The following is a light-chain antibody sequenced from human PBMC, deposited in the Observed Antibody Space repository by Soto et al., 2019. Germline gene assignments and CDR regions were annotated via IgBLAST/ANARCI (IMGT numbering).Light chain of an antibody. J-gene: IGLJ2*01. CDR2: DVS. V-gene: IGLV2-14*03. CDR1: SSDVGGFHY. Sequence: QSVLTQPASVSGSPGQSITISCTGTSSDVGGFHYVSWYQQHPGKAPKLMIYDVSNRPSGVSNRFSGSKSGNTASLTISGLQAEDEADYYCNSYTSRSTVIFGGGTKLTVL. CDR3: NSYTSRSTVI.